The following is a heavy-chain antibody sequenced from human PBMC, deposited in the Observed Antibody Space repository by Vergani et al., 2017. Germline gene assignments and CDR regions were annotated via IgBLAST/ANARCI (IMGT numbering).Heavy chain of an antibody. Sequence: EVQLVQSGAEVKKPGESLTISCKGSGYSFTSYWIGWVRQMPGKGLEWMGIIYPGDSDTRYSPSFQGQVTISADKSISTAYLQWSILQASDTAMYYCARLVDYYYYGMDVWGQGTTVTVSS. D-gene: IGHD2-15*01. J-gene: IGHJ6*02. CDR2: IYPGDSDT. V-gene: IGHV5-51*01. CDR1: GYSFTSYW. CDR3: ARLVDYYYYGMDV.